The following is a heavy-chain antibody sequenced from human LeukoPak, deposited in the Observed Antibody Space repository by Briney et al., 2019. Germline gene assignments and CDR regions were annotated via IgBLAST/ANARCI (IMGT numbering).Heavy chain of an antibody. V-gene: IGHV3-43*02. J-gene: IGHJ6*03. D-gene: IGHD4-11*01. CDR1: GFTFDDYA. Sequence: GSLRLSCAASGFTFDDYAMHWVRQAPGKGLEWVFLINGDGGSTYYADSVKGRFTISRDNSKNSLYLQMNSLRTEDTALYYCAKDSDYSNGYYMDVWGKGATVTVSS. CDR3: AKDSDYSNGYYMDV. CDR2: INGDGGST.